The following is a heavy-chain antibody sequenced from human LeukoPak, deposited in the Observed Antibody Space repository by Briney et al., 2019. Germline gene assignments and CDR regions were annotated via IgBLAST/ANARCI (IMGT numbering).Heavy chain of an antibody. CDR1: GYTFSIYF. CDR2: INPSDGST. CDR3: ARGYEMVRGVIGSHAFDM. D-gene: IGHD3-10*01. J-gene: IGHJ3*02. V-gene: IGHV1-46*01. Sequence: ASVKVSCKASGYTFSIYFLHWVRQAPGQGLEWRGIINPSDGSTLYAQRFQGRVTMTRDTSTGTGYMQLSSLTSEDTAVYYCARGYEMVRGVIGSHAFDMWGQGTLVPVSS.